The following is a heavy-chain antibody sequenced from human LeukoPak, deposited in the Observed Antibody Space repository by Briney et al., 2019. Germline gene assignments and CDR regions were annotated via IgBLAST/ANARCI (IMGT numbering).Heavy chain of an antibody. CDR3: ARDRVVPAAPGRAFDI. CDR1: GFTVSSNY. Sequence: GGSLRLSCAASGFTVSSNYMSWVRQAPGKGLEWVSVIYSGGSIYYADSVKGRFTISRDNSKNTLYLQMNSLRAEDTAVYYCARDRVVPAAPGRAFDIWGQGTMVTVSS. V-gene: IGHV3-53*01. CDR2: IYSGGSI. J-gene: IGHJ3*02. D-gene: IGHD2-2*01.